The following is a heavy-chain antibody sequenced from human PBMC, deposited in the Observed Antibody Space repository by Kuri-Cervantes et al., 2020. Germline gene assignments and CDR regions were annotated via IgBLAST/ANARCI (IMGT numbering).Heavy chain of an antibody. D-gene: IGHD3-3*01. V-gene: IGHV3-23*01. CDR2: ISGSGGST. CDR3: AKRFWSGYPGDYFDY. J-gene: IGHJ4*02. Sequence: GGSLRLSCAVSGFPVSSDYMTWVRQAPGKGLEWVSAISGSGGSTYYADSVKGRFTISRDNSKNTLYLQMNSLRAEDTAVYYCAKRFWSGYPGDYFDYWGQGTLVTVSS. CDR1: GFPVSSDY.